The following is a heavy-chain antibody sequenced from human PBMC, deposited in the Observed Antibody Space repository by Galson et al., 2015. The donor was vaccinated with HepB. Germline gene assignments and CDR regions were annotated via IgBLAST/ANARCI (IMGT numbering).Heavy chain of an antibody. CDR3: ARAGSGTVSSWFDP. D-gene: IGHD3-10*01. Sequence: SLRLSCAASGFIFTNYAVHWVRQAPGKGLEWVAVISYDGSNKYYADSVKGRFTISRDNYKNTLYLQMNSLRPEDTAVYYCARAGSGTVSSWFDPWGQGTLVTVSS. CDR2: ISYDGSNK. V-gene: IGHV3-30-3*01. CDR1: GFIFTNYA. J-gene: IGHJ5*02.